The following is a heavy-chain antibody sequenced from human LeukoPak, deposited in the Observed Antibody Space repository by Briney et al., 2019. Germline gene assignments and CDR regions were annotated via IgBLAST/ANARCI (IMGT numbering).Heavy chain of an antibody. CDR2: IYHSGST. Sequence: PSETLSLTCTVSGGSISSGGYYWSWIRQPPGKGLEWIGYIYHSGSTYYNPSLKSRVTISVDRSKNQFSLKLSSVTAADTAVYYCAGSDCSGGSCPTTNAFDVWGQGTMVTVSS. D-gene: IGHD2-15*01. CDR3: AGSDCSGGSCPTTNAFDV. J-gene: IGHJ3*01. CDR1: GGSISSGGYY. V-gene: IGHV4-30-2*01.